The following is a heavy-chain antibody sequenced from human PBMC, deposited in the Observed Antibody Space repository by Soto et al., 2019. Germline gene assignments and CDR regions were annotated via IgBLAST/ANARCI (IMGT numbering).Heavy chain of an antibody. J-gene: IGHJ6*03. CDR1: GYTFISYD. CDR2: MNPNSGNT. Sequence: VSVNVSCKASGYTFISYDIIWVRQATGQGLEWMGWMNPNSGNTGYAQKFQGRVTMTRNTSISTAYMELSSLRSEDTAVYYCARGTTTVTTEYYYYYMDVWGKGTTVTVSS. D-gene: IGHD4-17*01. CDR3: ARGTTTVTTEYYYYYMDV. V-gene: IGHV1-8*01.